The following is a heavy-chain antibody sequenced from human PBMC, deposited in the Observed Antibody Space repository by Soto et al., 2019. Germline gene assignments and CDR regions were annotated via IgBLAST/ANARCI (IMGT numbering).Heavy chain of an antibody. CDR2: FDPEDGET. Sequence: ASVKVSCKVSGYTLTELSMHWVRQAPGKGLEWMGGFDPEDGETIYAQKFQGRVTMTEDTSTDTAYMELSSLRSEDTAVYYCATMNYLQVAGTRGYYYYGMDVWGQGATVTVSS. J-gene: IGHJ6*02. CDR3: ATMNYLQVAGTRGYYYYGMDV. V-gene: IGHV1-24*01. D-gene: IGHD6-19*01. CDR1: GYTLTELS.